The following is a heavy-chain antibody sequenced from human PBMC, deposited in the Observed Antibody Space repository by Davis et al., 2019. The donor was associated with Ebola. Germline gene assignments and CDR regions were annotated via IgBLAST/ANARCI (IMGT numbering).Heavy chain of an antibody. CDR3: VKDAGPFTSSSGRFDY. CDR1: GVTFSSYA. D-gene: IGHD6-6*01. CDR2: IRGSSGST. V-gene: IGHV3-23*01. Sequence: GESLKISCAASGVTFSSYAMSWVRQAPGQGLEWVSGIRGSSGSTHYADSVKGRFLVSRDNSKSPLYLQMNSLRVEDTAVYYCVKDAGPFTSSSGRFDYWGQGTLVTVSP. J-gene: IGHJ4*02.